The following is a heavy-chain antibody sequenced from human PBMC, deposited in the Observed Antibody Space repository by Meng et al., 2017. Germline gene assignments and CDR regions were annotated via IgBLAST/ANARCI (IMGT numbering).Heavy chain of an antibody. CDR1: GFSLTTTGMR. CDR2: IDWDDDI. CDR3: ARMESSSWYYYFDY. D-gene: IGHD6-19*01. Sequence: SGPTLVKPTQTVTLTCTFSGFSLTTTGMRVRWIRQPPGKALEWLARIDWDDDIFYSTSLKTRLTISKDTSKNQVVLTMTNMDPVDTATYYCARMESSSWYYYFDYWGQGTLVTVSS. J-gene: IGHJ4*02. V-gene: IGHV2-70*04.